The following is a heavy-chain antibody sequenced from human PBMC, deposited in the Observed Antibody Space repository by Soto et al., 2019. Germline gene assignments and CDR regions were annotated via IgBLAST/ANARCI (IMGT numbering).Heavy chain of an antibody. CDR3: ASGYWGAGAFDI. J-gene: IGHJ3*02. D-gene: IGHD3-22*01. V-gene: IGHV4-39*01. CDR2: IYYSGST. Sequence: QLQLQESGPGLVKPSETLSLTCTVSGGSISRSSYYWGWIRQPPGKGLEWIGNIYYSGSTYYKTTLNSRVTMSLDPSKNQCSLKLSSVTAADTSVYCCASGYWGAGAFDIWGHGTMVTVSS. CDR1: GGSISRSSYY.